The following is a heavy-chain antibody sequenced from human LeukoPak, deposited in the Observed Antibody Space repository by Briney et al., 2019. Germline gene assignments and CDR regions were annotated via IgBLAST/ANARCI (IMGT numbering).Heavy chain of an antibody. CDR1: GFTFETYS. J-gene: IGHJ4*02. CDR2: ISGGSTYI. D-gene: IGHD1-1*01. CDR3: ARSTGQGGPYYFDS. Sequence: GGSLRLSCAASGFTFETYSMNWIRQAPGKGLQWVASISGGSTYIYYPDAMRGRFTISRDNAKNSVFLHVNNLRGDDTAVYYCARSTGQGGPYYFDSWGQGTLVIVAS. V-gene: IGHV3-21*06.